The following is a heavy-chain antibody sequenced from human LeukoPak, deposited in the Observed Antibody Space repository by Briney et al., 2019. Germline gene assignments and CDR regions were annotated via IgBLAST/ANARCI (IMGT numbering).Heavy chain of an antibody. Sequence: GASVKVSCKASGGTFSTNPINWVRQAPGQGLEWMGGRIAVFPAPNYAQKFQGRITVTTDESTATAYMELSSLRSDDTAVYYCAGSDAWGQGTLVTVSS. CDR2: RIAVFPAP. V-gene: IGHV1-69*05. CDR3: AGSDA. J-gene: IGHJ5*02. CDR1: GGTFSTNP.